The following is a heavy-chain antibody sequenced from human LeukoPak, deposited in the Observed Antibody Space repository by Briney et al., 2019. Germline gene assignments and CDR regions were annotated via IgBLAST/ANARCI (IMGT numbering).Heavy chain of an antibody. Sequence: PGGSLRLSCVASGFIFSDYAMGWVRQAPGKRLEWVSGISDGGVRTYYADSVKGRFTISRDNSKNTLFLHMDSLRVEDTAVYYCAKDQAPRAARVIYFDYWGQGNLVTVSS. CDR2: ISDGGVRT. D-gene: IGHD2-15*01. CDR1: GFIFSDYA. CDR3: AKDQAPRAARVIYFDY. V-gene: IGHV3-23*01. J-gene: IGHJ4*02.